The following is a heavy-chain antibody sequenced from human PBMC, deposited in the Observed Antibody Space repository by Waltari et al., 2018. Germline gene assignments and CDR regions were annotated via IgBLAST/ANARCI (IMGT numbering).Heavy chain of an antibody. CDR1: GGTFSSYP. V-gene: IGHV1-69*02. D-gene: IGHD3-10*01. Sequence: QVQLVQSGAEVKKPGSSVKVSCKASGGTFSSYPISWVRPAPGPGLEWMGRIIPSLGIANYAQKFQGRVTITADKSTSTAYMELSSLRSEDTAVYYCARGPMVRGVPLLRYDMDVWGQGTTVTVSS. CDR2: IIPSLGIA. CDR3: ARGPMVRGVPLLRYDMDV. J-gene: IGHJ6*02.